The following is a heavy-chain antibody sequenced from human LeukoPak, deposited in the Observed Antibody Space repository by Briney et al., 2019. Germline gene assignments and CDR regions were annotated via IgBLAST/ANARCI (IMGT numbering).Heavy chain of an antibody. V-gene: IGHV4-38-2*01. CDR2: IYYSGST. Sequence: GSLRLSCAASGFTFTGYGMSWVRQAPGKGLEWIGSIYYSGSTYYNPSLKSRVTISVDTSKNQFSLKLSSVTAADTAVYYCARAYYYDSSGYFPFDYWGQGTLVTVSS. CDR3: ARAYYYDSSGYFPFDY. D-gene: IGHD3-22*01. CDR1: GFTFTGYG. J-gene: IGHJ4*02.